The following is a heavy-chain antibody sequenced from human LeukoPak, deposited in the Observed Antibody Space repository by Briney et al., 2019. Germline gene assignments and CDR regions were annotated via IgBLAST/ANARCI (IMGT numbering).Heavy chain of an antibody. CDR1: GFTFSSYS. CDR3: ARVVAAPFYYFDY. D-gene: IGHD2-15*01. J-gene: IGHJ4*02. V-gene: IGHV3-21*01. CDR2: ISSSSSYI. Sequence: GGSLRLSCAASGFTFSSYSMNWVRQAPGKGLEWVSSISSSSSYIYYADSVKGRFTISRDNAKNSLYLQMNILRAEDTAVYYCARVVAAPFYYFDYWGQGTLVTVSS.